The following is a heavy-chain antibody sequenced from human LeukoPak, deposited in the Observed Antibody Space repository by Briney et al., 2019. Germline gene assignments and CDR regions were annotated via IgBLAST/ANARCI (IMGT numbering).Heavy chain of an antibody. D-gene: IGHD3-3*01. V-gene: IGHV4-39*01. Sequence: SETLSLTCTVSGGSISSSSYYWGWIRQPPGKGLEWIGSIYYSGSTYYNPSLKSRVTISVDTSKNQFSLKLSSVTAADTAVYYCARTFWSGYYEDYFDYWGQGTLVTVSS. CDR3: ARTFWSGYYEDYFDY. CDR2: IYYSGST. CDR1: GGSISSSSYY. J-gene: IGHJ4*02.